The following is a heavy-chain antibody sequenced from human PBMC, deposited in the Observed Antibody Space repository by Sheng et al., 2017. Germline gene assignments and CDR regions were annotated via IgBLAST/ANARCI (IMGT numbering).Heavy chain of an antibody. Sequence: QVQLVQSGAEVKKPGSSVKVSCKVSGGNFNRYGINWVRQAPGQGLEWMGGILPIFGTTNYAQKFQGRVTIAADESTSTVYMDLSSLRSEDTAVYYCARDLRGMSNHFDNWGQGTLVTVSS. CDR3: ARDLRGMSNHFDN. V-gene: IGHV1-69*13. CDR2: ILPIFGTT. CDR1: GGNFNRYG. D-gene: IGHD6-13*01. J-gene: IGHJ4*02.